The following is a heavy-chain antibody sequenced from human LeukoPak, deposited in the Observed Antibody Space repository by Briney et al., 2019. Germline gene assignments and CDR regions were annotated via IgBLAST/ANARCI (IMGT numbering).Heavy chain of an antibody. CDR2: IYYSGST. J-gene: IGHJ3*02. CDR1: GGSISSYY. Sequence: PSETLSLTCTVSGGSISSYYWSWIRQPPGKGLEWIGYIYYSGSTNYNPSLKSRVTISVDTSKNQFSLKLSSVTAADTAVYYCARDSGSYYVSDFDIWGQGTKVTVSS. V-gene: IGHV4-59*01. D-gene: IGHD1-26*01. CDR3: ARDSGSYYVSDFDI.